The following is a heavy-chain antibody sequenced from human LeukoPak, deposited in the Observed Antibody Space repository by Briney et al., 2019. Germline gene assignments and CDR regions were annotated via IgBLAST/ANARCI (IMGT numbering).Heavy chain of an antibody. Sequence: PSETLSLTCTISGGSVSDYYWSWLRHPPGKGLEWIGYIYHTGSTSYSPSLKSRVTISADTSQNQFSLKLSSVTAADTAVYYCARGSARYLEYFDYWGQGTLVTVSS. CDR3: ARGSARYLEYFDY. V-gene: IGHV4-59*02. J-gene: IGHJ4*02. CDR2: IYHTGST. D-gene: IGHD1-1*01. CDR1: GGSVSDYY.